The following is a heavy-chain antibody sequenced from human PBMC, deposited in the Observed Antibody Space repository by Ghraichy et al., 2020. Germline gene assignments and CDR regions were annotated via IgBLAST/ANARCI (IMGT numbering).Heavy chain of an antibody. Sequence: ESLNISCAVYGGSFSGYYWSWIRQPPGKGLEWIGEINHSGSTNYNPSLKSRVTISVDTSKNQFSLKLSSVTAADTAVYYCARVRTNYYYYGMDVWGQGTTVTVSS. CDR2: INHSGST. CDR3: ARVRTNYYYYGMDV. CDR1: GGSFSGYY. D-gene: IGHD1-1*01. V-gene: IGHV4-34*01. J-gene: IGHJ6*02.